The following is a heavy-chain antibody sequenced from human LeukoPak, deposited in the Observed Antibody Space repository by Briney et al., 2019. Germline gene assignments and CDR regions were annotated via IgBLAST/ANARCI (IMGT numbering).Heavy chain of an antibody. CDR3: TRPGGAVSGTQFDY. CDR2: IRSRSNSYAT. CDR1: GFTFSGAA. J-gene: IGHJ4*02. D-gene: IGHD6-19*01. V-gene: IGHV3-73*01. Sequence: GGSLKLSCAASGFTFSGAAMRWVRQASGKGLKWVAHIRSRSNSYATAYAASVKGRFTISRDDSKNTAYLQMNSLKTEDTAVYYCTRPGGAVSGTQFDYWGQGTLVTVSS.